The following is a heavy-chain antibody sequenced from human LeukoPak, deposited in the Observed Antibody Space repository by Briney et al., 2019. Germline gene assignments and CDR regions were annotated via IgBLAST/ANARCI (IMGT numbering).Heavy chain of an antibody. CDR1: GFTFSNYG. Sequence: GSLRLSCAASGFTFSNYGMHWVRQAPGKGLEWVAMISYDGSNKYYVDSVKGRFTISRDNSKNTLYLQMNSLRAEDTAVYYCAKGRVPGSWWGVFFDYWGQGTLVTVSS. CDR3: AKGRVPGSWWGVFFDY. J-gene: IGHJ4*02. CDR2: ISYDGSNK. V-gene: IGHV3-30*18. D-gene: IGHD6-13*01.